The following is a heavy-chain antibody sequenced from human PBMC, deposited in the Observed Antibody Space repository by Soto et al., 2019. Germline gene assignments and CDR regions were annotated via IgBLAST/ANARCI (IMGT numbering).Heavy chain of an antibody. CDR3: ARYRPYYYGSGSNNWFDP. V-gene: IGHV4-4*02. CDR1: GGSISSSNW. D-gene: IGHD3-10*01. Sequence: SETLSLTCTISGGSISSSNWWSWVRQPPAKGLEWIGEIYHSGSTNYNPSLKSRVTISVDKSKNQFSLNLNSVTAADTAVYYCARYRPYYYGSGSNNWFDPWGQGTLVTVSS. J-gene: IGHJ5*02. CDR2: IYHSGST.